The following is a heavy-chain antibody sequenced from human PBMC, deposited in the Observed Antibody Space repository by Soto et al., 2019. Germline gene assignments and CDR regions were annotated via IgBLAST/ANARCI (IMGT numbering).Heavy chain of an antibody. J-gene: IGHJ3*02. CDR3: ACPHTYSSSSGAFDI. V-gene: IGHV5-51*01. CDR2: IYPGDSDT. Sequence: GESLKISCKGSGYSFTSYWIGWVRQMPGKGLEWMGIIYPGDSDTRYSPSFQGQVTISADKSISTAYLQWSSLKASDTAMDYCACPHTYSSSSGAFDIWGQGTMVTVSS. D-gene: IGHD6-6*01. CDR1: GYSFTSYW.